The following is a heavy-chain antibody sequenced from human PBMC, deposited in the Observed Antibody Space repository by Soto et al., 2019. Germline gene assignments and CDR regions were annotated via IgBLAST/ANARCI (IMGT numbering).Heavy chain of an antibody. CDR3: TTDSLGYGGSEY. J-gene: IGHJ4*02. D-gene: IGHD2-15*01. Sequence: SETLSLTCAFSGDSITTYFWNWIRQPPGKGLEWIGYISYSGNTNYNPSLKNRVSISLDTSKRQFSLTLNSVTADDTAVYYCTTDSLGYGGSEYWGQGTLVRVS. CDR1: GDSITTYF. CDR2: ISYSGNT. V-gene: IGHV4-59*01.